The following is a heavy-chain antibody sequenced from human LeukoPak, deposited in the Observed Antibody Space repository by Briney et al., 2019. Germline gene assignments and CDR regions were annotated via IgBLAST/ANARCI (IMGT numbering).Heavy chain of an antibody. V-gene: IGHV3-30-3*01. Sequence: GGSLRLSCAASGFTFRSYAMHWVRQAPGKGLEWVAVISYDGSNKYYADSVKGRFTISRDNAKNSLYLQMNSLRAEDTAVYYCARRANYDFWSGYYIPEGFDYWGQGTLVTVSS. J-gene: IGHJ4*02. D-gene: IGHD3-3*01. CDR3: ARRANYDFWSGYYIPEGFDY. CDR2: ISYDGSNK. CDR1: GFTFRSYA.